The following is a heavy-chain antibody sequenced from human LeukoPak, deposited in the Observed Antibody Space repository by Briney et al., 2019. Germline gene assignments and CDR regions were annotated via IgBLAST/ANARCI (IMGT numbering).Heavy chain of an antibody. CDR1: GGSISSYY. CDR3: ARGVGAIFGVNYYYGMDV. CDR2: INHSGST. V-gene: IGHV4-34*01. D-gene: IGHD3-3*01. Sequence: PSETLSLTCTVSGGSISSYYWSWIRQPPGKGLEWIGEINHSGSTNYNPSLKSRVTISVDTSKNQFSLKLSSVTAADTAVYYCARGVGAIFGVNYYYGMDVWGQGTTVTVSS. J-gene: IGHJ6*02.